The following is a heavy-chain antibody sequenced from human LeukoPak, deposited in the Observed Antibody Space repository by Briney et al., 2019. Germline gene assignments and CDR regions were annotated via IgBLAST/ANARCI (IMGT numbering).Heavy chain of an antibody. V-gene: IGHV2-70*11. Sequence: SSPTLVKPTQTLTLTCTFSGFSLNASGMCVSWIRQPPVKALEWLARIDWDDDTYYSTSLNTRLTISKDTSKNQVVLTMTNMDPVDTATYYCARMNRGNYFDYWGQGTLVTVSS. CDR1: GFSLNASGMC. J-gene: IGHJ4*02. D-gene: IGHD7-27*01. CDR2: IDWDDDT. CDR3: ARMNRGNYFDY.